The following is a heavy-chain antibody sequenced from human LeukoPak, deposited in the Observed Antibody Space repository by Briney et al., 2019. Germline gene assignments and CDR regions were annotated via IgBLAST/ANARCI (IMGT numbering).Heavy chain of an antibody. Sequence: PSETLSLTCTVSGGSISSSSYYWGWIRQPPGKGLEWIGIIYYSGSTYYNPSLKSRVTISVDTSKNQFSLKLSSATAADTAVYYCARRPYYDFWSGYRFDPWGQGTLVTVSS. J-gene: IGHJ5*02. CDR1: GGSISSSSYY. V-gene: IGHV4-39*01. CDR3: ARRPYYDFWSGYRFDP. D-gene: IGHD3-3*01. CDR2: IYYSGST.